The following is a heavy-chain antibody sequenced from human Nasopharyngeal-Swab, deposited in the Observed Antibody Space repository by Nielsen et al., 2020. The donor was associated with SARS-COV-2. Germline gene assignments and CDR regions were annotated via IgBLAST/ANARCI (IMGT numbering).Heavy chain of an antibody. CDR3: ARPRRGYSYGYFDY. V-gene: IGHV1-2*06. CDR2: INPNSGGT. Sequence: ASVKVSCKAPGYTFTGYYMHWVRQAPGQGLEWMGRINPNSGGTNYAQKFQGRVTMTRDTSISTAYMELSRLRSDDTAVYYCARPRRGYSYGYFDYWGQGTLVTVSS. D-gene: IGHD5-18*01. J-gene: IGHJ4*02. CDR1: GYTFTGYY.